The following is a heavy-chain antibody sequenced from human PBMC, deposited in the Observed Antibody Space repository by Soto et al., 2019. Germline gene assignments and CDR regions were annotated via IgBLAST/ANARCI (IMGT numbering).Heavy chain of an antibody. D-gene: IGHD3-22*01. CDR2: INQEGRES. J-gene: IGHJ3*02. Sequence: GGSLRLSCVASGFSLRSYWMMWVRQAPGKGLERVANINQEGRESHYVDSVKGRFTISRDNAKNSLYLQMNGLGADDTALYFFVIYQFYYYDIFGRPLNGFDIWGQGTMVTVSS. V-gene: IGHV3-7*01. CDR1: GFSLRSYW. CDR3: VIYQFYYYDIFGRPLNGFDI.